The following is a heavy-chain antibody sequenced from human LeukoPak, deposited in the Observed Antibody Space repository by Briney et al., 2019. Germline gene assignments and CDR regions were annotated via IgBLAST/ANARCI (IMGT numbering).Heavy chain of an antibody. Sequence: ASVKVSCKASGYTFTSYAMNWVRQAPGQGLEWMGWINTNTGNPTYAQGFTGRFVFSLDTSVSTAYLQISSLKAEDTAVYYCARERIVGAIDAFDIWGQGTMVTVSS. CDR2: INTNTGNP. D-gene: IGHD1-26*01. V-gene: IGHV7-4-1*02. CDR1: GYTFTSYA. CDR3: ARERIVGAIDAFDI. J-gene: IGHJ3*02.